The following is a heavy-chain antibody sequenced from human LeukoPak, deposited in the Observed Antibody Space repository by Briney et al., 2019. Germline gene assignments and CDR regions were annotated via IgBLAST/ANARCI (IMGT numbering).Heavy chain of an antibody. CDR2: IIPIFXXX. J-gene: IGHJ4*02. Sequence: SVKVSCKASGGTFSSYAISWVRQAPGQGLEWMGGIIPIFXXXNYAQKFQGRVTITADESTSTAYMELNSLRAEDTAVYYCAKXXXXXXXXXGGSXXSXSDYWGQGTLVTVSS. D-gene: IGHD2-15*01. CDR3: AKXXXXXXXXXGGSXXSXSDY. V-gene: IGHV1-69*13. CDR1: GGTFSSYA.